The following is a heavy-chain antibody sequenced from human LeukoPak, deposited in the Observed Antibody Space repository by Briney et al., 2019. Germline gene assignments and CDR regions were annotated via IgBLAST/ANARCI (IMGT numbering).Heavy chain of an antibody. J-gene: IGHJ4*02. CDR2: MNPNSGNT. CDR3: AREKVLIKGVIEPFDY. Sequence: GASVKVSCKASGYTFTSYYMHWVRQAPGQGLEWMGWMNPNSGNTGYAQKFQGRVTITRDTSISTAYMELSSLRSEDTAVYYCAREKVLIKGVIEPFDYWGQGTLVTVSS. D-gene: IGHD3-16*02. V-gene: IGHV1-8*03. CDR1: GYTFTSYY.